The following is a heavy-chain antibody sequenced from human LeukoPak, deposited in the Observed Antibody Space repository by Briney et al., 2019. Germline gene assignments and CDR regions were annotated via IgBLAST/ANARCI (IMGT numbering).Heavy chain of an antibody. J-gene: IGHJ4*02. CDR2: INPNSGGT. D-gene: IGHD3-22*01. Sequence: ASVKVSCKASGYTFTGYYMQWVRQAPGQGLEWMGWINPNSGGTNSAQKFQGRVTMTRDTSISTAYMELSSLGSEDTAVYYCASSGNYYDSSGYYSYWGQGTLVTVSS. CDR3: ASSGNYYDSSGYYSY. CDR1: GYTFTGYY. V-gene: IGHV1-2*02.